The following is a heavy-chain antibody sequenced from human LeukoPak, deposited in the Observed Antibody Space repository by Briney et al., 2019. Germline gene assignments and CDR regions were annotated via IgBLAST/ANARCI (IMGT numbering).Heavy chain of an antibody. CDR1: GGSFSGYY. CDR2: INHSGST. Sequence: PSETLSLTCAVYGGSFSGYYWSWIRQPPGKGLEWIGEINHSGSTNYNPSLKSRVTISVDTSKNQFSLKLSSVTAADTAVYYCARAGGEDYWGQGTLVTVSS. CDR3: ARAGGEDY. J-gene: IGHJ4*02. V-gene: IGHV4-34*01. D-gene: IGHD3-10*01.